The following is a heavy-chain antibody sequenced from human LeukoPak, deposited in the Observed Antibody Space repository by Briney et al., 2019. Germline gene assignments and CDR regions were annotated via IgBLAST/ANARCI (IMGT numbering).Heavy chain of an antibody. J-gene: IGHJ4*02. CDR1: GFTFSSYA. V-gene: IGHV3-23*01. Sequence: PGGSLRLSCAASGFTFSSYAMSWVRQAPGKGLEWVSAVTGGGGATFYADSVKGRFTVSRDNSKNTLFLQMNSLRAEDTAVFCCAKGTGYNYDHEFDYWGQGTLLTVSS. CDR2: VTGGGGAT. D-gene: IGHD5-18*01. CDR3: AKGTGYNYDHEFDY.